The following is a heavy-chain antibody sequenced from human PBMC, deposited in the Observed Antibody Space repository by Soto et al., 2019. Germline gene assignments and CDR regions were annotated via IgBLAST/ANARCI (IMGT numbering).Heavy chain of an antibody. CDR2: INHSGTT. J-gene: IGHJ4*02. CDR1: GASLSNNN. Sequence: SETLSLTCDVYGASLSNNNWSWIRQPPGRGLEWIGEINHSGTTIYNPSLKSRVTIAVDTSKNHFSLKLSSVTAADTAVYYCTRGPGGYYFDYWGQGALVTV. CDR3: TRGPGGYYFDY. V-gene: IGHV4-34*01. D-gene: IGHD3-16*01.